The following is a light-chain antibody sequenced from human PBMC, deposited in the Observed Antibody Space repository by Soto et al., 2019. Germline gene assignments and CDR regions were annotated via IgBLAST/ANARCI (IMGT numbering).Light chain of an antibody. J-gene: IGKJ2*01. CDR2: GAS. CDR1: ESISSS. Sequence: EIVMTQSPATLSVSPGETATLSCRASESISSSLAWYQQKPGQAPRLLIYGASTRATGIPARFSGSGSGTEFTLSIRSLQPEDFALYYCQECVNWPPETFGQGTMLEIK. V-gene: IGKV3-15*01. CDR3: QECVNWPPET.